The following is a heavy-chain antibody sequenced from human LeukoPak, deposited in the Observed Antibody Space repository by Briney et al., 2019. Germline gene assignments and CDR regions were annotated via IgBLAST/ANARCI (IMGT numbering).Heavy chain of an antibody. CDR1: GFTFSSYA. CDR3: ARDLVGATGTDY. Sequence: PGGSLRLSCAASGFTFSSYAMSWVRQAPGKGLEWVSAISGSGGSTYYADSVKGRFTISRDNSKNTLYLQMNSLRAEDTAVYYCARDLVGATGTDYWGQGTLVTVSS. CDR2: ISGSGGST. D-gene: IGHD1-26*01. V-gene: IGHV3-23*01. J-gene: IGHJ4*02.